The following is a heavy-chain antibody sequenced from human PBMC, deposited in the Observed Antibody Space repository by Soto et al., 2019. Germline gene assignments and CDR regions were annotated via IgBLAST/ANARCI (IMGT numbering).Heavy chain of an antibody. V-gene: IGHV1-69*01. Sequence: QVQLVQSGAEVKKPGSSVKVSCKASGGTFSSYAISWLRQAPGQGLEWMGGIIPIFGTANYAQKFQGRVTITADESPRTAYMELSSRRSEGTAVYYCARVPGYCSGGSCYSYPPDYYYYGMDFWGQGTTVTVSS. CDR2: IIPIFGTA. J-gene: IGHJ6*02. CDR3: ARVPGYCSGGSCYSYPPDYYYYGMDF. CDR1: GGTFSSYA. D-gene: IGHD2-15*01.